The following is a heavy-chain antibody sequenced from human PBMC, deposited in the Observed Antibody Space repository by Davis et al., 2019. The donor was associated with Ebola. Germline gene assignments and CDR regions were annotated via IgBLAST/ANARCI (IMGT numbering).Heavy chain of an antibody. Sequence: GGSLRLSCAASGFTFSSYGMHWVRQAPGKGLEWVAAISYDGSNKYYADSVKGRFTISRDNSKNTLYLQMNSLRAEDTAVYYCANGYYYDSSGYYYYYGMDVLGQGTTVTVSS. CDR3: ANGYYYDSSGYYYYYGMDV. CDR1: GFTFSSYG. D-gene: IGHD3-22*01. J-gene: IGHJ6*02. CDR2: ISYDGSNK. V-gene: IGHV3-30*18.